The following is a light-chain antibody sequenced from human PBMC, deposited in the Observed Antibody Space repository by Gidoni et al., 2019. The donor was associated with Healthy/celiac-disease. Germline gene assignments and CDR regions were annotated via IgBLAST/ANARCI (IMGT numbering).Light chain of an antibody. CDR2: GSS. J-gene: IGKJ1*01. V-gene: IGKV3-20*01. CDR3: QQYGSSPST. Sequence: EIVLTQSPGTLSLSPGERATISCRASQSVSSSYLAWYQQKPGQAPRLLIYGSSSRSNGIPDRFSGSGSGTDFTLTISRLEPEDFTVYSCQQYGSSPSTFGQGTKVEIK. CDR1: QSVSSSY.